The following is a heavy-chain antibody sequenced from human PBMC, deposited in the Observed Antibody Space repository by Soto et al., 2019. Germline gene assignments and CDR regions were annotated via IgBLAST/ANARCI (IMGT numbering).Heavy chain of an antibody. CDR2: VYYTGST. Sequence: PSETLSLTCIVSGGSTSSSTYYWGWIRQPPGKGLEWIGSVYYTGSTFYNPSLKSRVTISVDTSKNQFSLRLSSVTAADTAVYYCARQRRYYYDSSGYPDYWGQGTLVTVYS. CDR1: GGSTSSSTYY. J-gene: IGHJ4*02. V-gene: IGHV4-39*01. D-gene: IGHD3-22*01. CDR3: ARQRRYYYDSSGYPDY.